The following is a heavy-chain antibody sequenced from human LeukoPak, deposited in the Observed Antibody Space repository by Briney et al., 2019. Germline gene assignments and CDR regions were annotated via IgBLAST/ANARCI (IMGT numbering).Heavy chain of an antibody. D-gene: IGHD3-22*01. CDR1: GFTSNSYA. CDR3: ARESRESKLANYFYDSSGFSNIDY. V-gene: IGHV3-23*01. Sequence: GGSLRLSCATSGFTSNSYAMSWVRQAPGKGLEWVSTINVSGDNTYYADSVKGRFAISRDNSKSTLYLQVSSLTAEDTAVYYCARESRESKLANYFYDSSGFSNIDYWGQGTLVTVSS. J-gene: IGHJ4*02. CDR2: INVSGDNT.